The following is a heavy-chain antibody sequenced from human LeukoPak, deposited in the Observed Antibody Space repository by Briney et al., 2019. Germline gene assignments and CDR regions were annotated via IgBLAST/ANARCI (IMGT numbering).Heavy chain of an antibody. CDR3: ARGPFIVVVPAASNWFDP. V-gene: IGHV4-34*01. CDR2: ISHSGST. D-gene: IGHD2-2*01. J-gene: IGHJ5*02. Sequence: SETLSLTSTVSGGSISSYYWSWIRQPPGKGLEWIGEISHSGSTNYNPSLKSRVTISVDTSKNQFSLKLSSVTAADTAVYYCARGPFIVVVPAASNWFDPWGQGTLVTVSS. CDR1: GGSISSYY.